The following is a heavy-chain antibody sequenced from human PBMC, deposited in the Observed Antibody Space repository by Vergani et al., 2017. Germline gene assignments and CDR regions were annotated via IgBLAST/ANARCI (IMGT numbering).Heavy chain of an antibody. Sequence: EVQLLESGGGLVQPGGSLRLSCAASGFTFSSYAMSWVRQAPGKGLEWVSGISWNSGSIGYADSVKGRFTISRDNAKNSLYLQMNSLRAEDTAVYYCAKDQKDIVVVPAAAFQHWGQGTLVTVSS. V-gene: IGHV3-23*01. CDR2: ISWNSGSI. CDR3: AKDQKDIVVVPAAAFQH. J-gene: IGHJ1*01. D-gene: IGHD2-2*01. CDR1: GFTFSSYA.